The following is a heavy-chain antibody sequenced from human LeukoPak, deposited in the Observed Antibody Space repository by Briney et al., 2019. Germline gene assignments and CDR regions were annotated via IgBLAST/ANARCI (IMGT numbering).Heavy chain of an antibody. V-gene: IGHV3-7*01. D-gene: IGHD3-22*01. CDR3: ASVRGYYDSSGYYSP. Sequence: PGGSLRLSCAASGFTFSTFWMSWVRQAPGKGLEWVANIKQDGSEKYYVDSVKGRFTISRDNAKDSLYLQMNSLKAEDTAVYYCASVRGYYDSSGYYSPWGQGTLVTVSS. J-gene: IGHJ5*02. CDR1: GFTFSTFW. CDR2: IKQDGSEK.